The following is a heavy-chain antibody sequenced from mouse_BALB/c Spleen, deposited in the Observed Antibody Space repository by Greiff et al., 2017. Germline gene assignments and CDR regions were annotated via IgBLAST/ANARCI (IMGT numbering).Heavy chain of an antibody. CDR2: IDPSDSET. Sequence: VQLQQSGPQLVRPGASVKISCKASGYSFTSYWMHWVKQRPGQGLEWIGMIDPSDSETRYNQKFKDKATLTVDKSSSTAYMQLSSPTSEDSAVYYCARRDLGRYDSVDYWGQGTSVTVSA. CDR1: GYSFTSYW. V-gene: IGHV1S127*01. J-gene: IGHJ4*01. D-gene: IGHD3-3*01. CDR3: ARRDLGRYDSVDY.